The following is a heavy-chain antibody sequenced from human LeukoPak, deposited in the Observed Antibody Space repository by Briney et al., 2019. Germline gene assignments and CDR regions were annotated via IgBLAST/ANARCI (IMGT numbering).Heavy chain of an antibody. V-gene: IGHV3-7*01. J-gene: IGHJ4*02. CDR1: GFTFSSYW. D-gene: IGHD1-26*01. CDR3: ARERGYSGSYYGYYFDY. CDR2: IKQDGSEK. Sequence: GGSLRLSRAASGFTFSSYWMSWVRQAPGKGLEWVANIKQDGSEKYYVDSVKGRFTISRDNAKNSLYLQMNSLRAEDTAVYYCARERGYSGSYYGYYFDYWGQGTQVTVSS.